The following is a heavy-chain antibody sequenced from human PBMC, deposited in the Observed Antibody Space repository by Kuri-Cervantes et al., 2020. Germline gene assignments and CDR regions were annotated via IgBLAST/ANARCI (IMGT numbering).Heavy chain of an antibody. J-gene: IGHJ4*02. CDR2: INHSGSS. CDR3: ARHGSSAWDN. CDR1: GGSFSTYY. V-gene: IGHV4-34*01. Sequence: SETLSLTCAVYGGSFSTYYWSWIRQPPGQGLEWIGEINHSGSSNYNPSLKSRVTISVDASKNQFSLRMSSVTATDTAVYYCARHGSSAWDNWGQGTLVTVSS. D-gene: IGHD3-22*01.